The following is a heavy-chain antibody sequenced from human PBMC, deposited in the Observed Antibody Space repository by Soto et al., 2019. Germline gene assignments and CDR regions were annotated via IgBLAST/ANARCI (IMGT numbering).Heavy chain of an antibody. J-gene: IGHJ6*02. CDR1: GYTFTSYA. Sequence: GASVKVSCTASGYTFTSYAMHWVRQAPGQRPEWMGWINAGNGNTKYSQKFQGRVTITRHTSASTAYMELSSLRSEDTAVYYCARDKADKAMVRSTGYYGMDVWGQGTTVTVSS. CDR3: ARDKADKAMVRSTGYYGMDV. D-gene: IGHD5-18*01. V-gene: IGHV1-3*01. CDR2: INAGNGNT.